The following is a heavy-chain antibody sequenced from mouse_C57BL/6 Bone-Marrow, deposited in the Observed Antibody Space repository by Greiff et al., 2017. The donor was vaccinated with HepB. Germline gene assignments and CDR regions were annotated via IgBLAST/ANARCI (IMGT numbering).Heavy chain of an antibody. J-gene: IGHJ3*01. CDR2: IRSKSSNYAT. CDR3: VREAGLYYGNPFAY. CDR1: GFTFNTYA. D-gene: IGHD2-1*01. V-gene: IGHV10-3*01. Sequence: DVKLVESGGGLVQPKGSLKLSCAASGFTFNTYAMHWVRQAPGQGLEWVARIRSKSSNYATYYADSVKDRFTISRDDSQSMLYLQMNNLKTEDTAMYYCVREAGLYYGNPFAYWGQGTLVTVSA.